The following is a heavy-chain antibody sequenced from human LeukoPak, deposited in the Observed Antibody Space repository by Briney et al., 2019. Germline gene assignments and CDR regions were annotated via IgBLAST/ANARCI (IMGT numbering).Heavy chain of an antibody. CDR1: GFTSSSYG. Sequence: GGSLRLSCAASGFTSSSYGINWVRQAPGKGLEWVSYISSSSISIYYADSVKGRFTISRDNAKNSLYLQMNSLRVEDTAVYYCARGLNRYEADWGQGTLVTVSS. V-gene: IGHV3-48*01. D-gene: IGHD1-1*01. CDR3: ARGLNRYEAD. CDR2: ISSSSISI. J-gene: IGHJ4*02.